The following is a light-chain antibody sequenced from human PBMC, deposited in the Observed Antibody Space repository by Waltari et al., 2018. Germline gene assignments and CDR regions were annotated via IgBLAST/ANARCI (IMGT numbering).Light chain of an antibody. CDR1: QNVNNY. CDR3: QQYGTSPLT. J-gene: IGKJ4*01. CDR2: GAS. Sequence: EIVLTQSPATLSLSPGERATVSCRSSQNVNNYLAWYQQKAGQAPRLLIYGASSRATDIPDRFSGSGSGTDFSLSISRLEPEDFAVYFCQQYGTSPLTFGGGTKVEI. V-gene: IGKV3-20*01.